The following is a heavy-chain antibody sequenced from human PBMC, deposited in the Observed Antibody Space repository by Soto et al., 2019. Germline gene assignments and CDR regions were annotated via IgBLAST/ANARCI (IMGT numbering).Heavy chain of an antibody. CDR1: GDTFSSHT. J-gene: IGHJ5*02. D-gene: IGHD1-7*01. CDR2: IIPVFGSP. V-gene: IGHV1-69*06. CDR3: AREITGTNNYFDP. Sequence: VQLVQSGAEVKKPGSSVRVSCEISGDTFSSHTINWLRQAPGQGLEWMGGIIPVFGSPNYAEKFQGRVTISADTSTNKAYMELRSLTSEDTAVYFCAREITGTNNYFDPWGQGTLVTVSS.